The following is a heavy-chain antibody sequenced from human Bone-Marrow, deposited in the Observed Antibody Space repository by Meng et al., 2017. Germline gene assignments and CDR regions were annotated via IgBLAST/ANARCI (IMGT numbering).Heavy chain of an antibody. CDR1: GYNFPDYY. D-gene: IGHD5-24*01. V-gene: IGHV1-46*01. CDR3: ARAKDGYNYANAFDI. J-gene: IGHJ3*02. Sequence: ASVKVSCKPSGYNFPDYYIHWVRRAPGQGLEWMGIINPSGGSTSYAQKFQGRVTMTRDTSTSTVYMELSSLRSEDTAVYYCARAKDGYNYANAFDIWGQGTMVTVSS. CDR2: INPSGGST.